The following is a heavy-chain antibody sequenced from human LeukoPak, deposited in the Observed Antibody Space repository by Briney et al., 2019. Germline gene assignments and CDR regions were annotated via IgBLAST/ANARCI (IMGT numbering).Heavy chain of an antibody. Sequence: ASVKVSCKASGYTFTSYDTNWVRQATGQGLEWMGWMNPNSGNTGYAQKFQGRVTMTRNTSISTAYMELSSLRSEDTAVYYCARALSSSWSRNWFDPWGQGTLVTVSS. D-gene: IGHD6-13*01. V-gene: IGHV1-8*01. J-gene: IGHJ5*02. CDR2: MNPNSGNT. CDR1: GYTFTSYD. CDR3: ARALSSSWSRNWFDP.